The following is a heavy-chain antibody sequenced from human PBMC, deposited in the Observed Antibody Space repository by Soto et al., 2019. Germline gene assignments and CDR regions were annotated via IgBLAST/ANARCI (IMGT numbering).Heavy chain of an antibody. CDR2: IKGDGSEQ. V-gene: IGHV3-7*01. CDR3: TRNQVKADY. D-gene: IGHD3-22*01. Sequence: EVQLVESGGDLVQPGGSLRLSCVASGFALSSFWMTWVRQAPGKGLEWVAKIKGDGSEQNYVDSVRGRFTISRDNAKKSLYLQMNSLRVDDTAVYYCTRNQVKADYWGQGTLVTVSS. CDR1: GFALSSFW. J-gene: IGHJ4*02.